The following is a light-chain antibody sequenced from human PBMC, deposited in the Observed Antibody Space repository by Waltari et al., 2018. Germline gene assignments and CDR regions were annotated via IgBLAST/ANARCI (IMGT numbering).Light chain of an antibody. CDR2: AAS. Sequence: IQLTQSPSFLSASVGDRVTITCRASQTISTYLAWYQQKPGKAPKLLIYAASTLQRGVPSRFSGIASGTEFSLTISSLQPEDSATYYCQQLNSYRYTFGQGTKLEIK. CDR1: QTISTY. CDR3: QQLNSYRYT. V-gene: IGKV1-9*01. J-gene: IGKJ2*01.